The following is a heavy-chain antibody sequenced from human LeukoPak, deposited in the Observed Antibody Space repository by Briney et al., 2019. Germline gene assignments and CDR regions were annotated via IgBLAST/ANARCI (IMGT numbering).Heavy chain of an antibody. V-gene: IGHV1-58*02. D-gene: IGHD3-22*01. Sequence: GASVKVSCKASGFTFVNSAMQWVRQARGQPLEWIGWMVVGTGNTNYARSFQDRVTFTRDMSTSTAYMELSSLRSEDTAVYYCATFPSYYGSSGYCLYYFDYWGQGSLVTVSS. CDR1: GFTFVNSA. CDR3: ATFPSYYGSSGYCLYYFDY. J-gene: IGHJ4*02. CDR2: MVVGTGNT.